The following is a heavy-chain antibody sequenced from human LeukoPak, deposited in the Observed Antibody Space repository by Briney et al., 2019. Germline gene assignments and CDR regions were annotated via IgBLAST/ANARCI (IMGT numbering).Heavy chain of an antibody. J-gene: IGHJ4*02. CDR2: INHSGST. Sequence: PSETLSLTCAVYGGSFSGYYWSWIRQPPGKGLERIGEINHSGSTNYNPSLKSRVTISVDTSKNQFSLKLSSVTAADTAVYYCARDQGVEYGDYGFDYWGQGTLVTVSS. CDR3: ARDQGVEYGDYGFDY. D-gene: IGHD4-17*01. V-gene: IGHV4-34*01. CDR1: GGSFSGYY.